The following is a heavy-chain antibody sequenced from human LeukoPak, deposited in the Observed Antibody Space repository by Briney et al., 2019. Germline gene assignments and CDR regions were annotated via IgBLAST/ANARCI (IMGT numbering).Heavy chain of an antibody. Sequence: SQTLSLTCAVYGGTFSDYYWSWIRQSPGEGLGWIGEVMDSGRTNYNPSLKSRATISIDTCKNQFSLRLSSMTAADTAVYYCVREHNIVIPTARTYYYYYMDVWGKGTTVTVSS. D-gene: IGHD5-12*01. CDR1: GGTFSDYY. V-gene: IGHV4-34*12. CDR3: VREHNIVIPTARTYYYYYMDV. CDR2: VMDSGRT. J-gene: IGHJ6*03.